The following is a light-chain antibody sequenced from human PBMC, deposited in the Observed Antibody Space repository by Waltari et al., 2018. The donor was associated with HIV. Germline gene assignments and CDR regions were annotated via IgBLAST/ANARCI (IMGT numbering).Light chain of an antibody. J-gene: IGLJ3*02. V-gene: IGLV1-44*01. CDR1: RSNIGSNT. CDR2: SNS. Sequence: QSVLTQPPSASGTPGQRVIISCSGNRSNIGSNTVNWYQQFSGAAPTLLIYSNSPRPSAVPDRCSGSKSGSAASLAISGLKSEDEADYHCATWDDALSGPVFGAGTKLTV. CDR3: ATWDDALSGPV.